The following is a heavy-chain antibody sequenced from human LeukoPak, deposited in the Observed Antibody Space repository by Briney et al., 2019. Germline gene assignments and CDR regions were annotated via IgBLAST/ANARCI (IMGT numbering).Heavy chain of an antibody. J-gene: IGHJ6*03. CDR2: ISGSGYNT. D-gene: IGHD3-22*01. V-gene: IGHV3-23*01. CDR3: AKGAEEGVVITSVYYYYMDV. Sequence: GGSLRLSCAASGFTFSRYSMSWVRQAPGKGLEWVSTISGSGYNTYYADSVMGRFTISRDNSKNTMYLQMNSLRAEDTAVYYCAKGAEEGVVITSVYYYYMDVWGKGTTVTISS. CDR1: GFTFSRYS.